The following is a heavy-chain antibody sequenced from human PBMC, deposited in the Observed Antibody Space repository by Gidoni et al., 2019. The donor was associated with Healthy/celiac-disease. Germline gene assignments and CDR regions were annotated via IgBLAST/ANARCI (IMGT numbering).Heavy chain of an antibody. CDR1: GGSFSGYY. V-gene: IGHV4-34*01. D-gene: IGHD1-26*01. J-gene: IGHJ4*02. Sequence: QVQLQQWGAGLLKPSETLSLTCAVDGGSFSGYYWRWNRQPPGEGLGWIGEINHSGSTNYNPSLKSRVTISVDTSKNQFSLKLSSVTAADTAVYYCASRYSGYFDYWGQGTLVTVSS. CDR2: INHSGST. CDR3: ASRYSGYFDY.